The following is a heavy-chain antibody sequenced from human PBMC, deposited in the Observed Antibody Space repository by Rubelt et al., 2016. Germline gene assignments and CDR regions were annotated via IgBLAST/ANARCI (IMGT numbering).Heavy chain of an antibody. J-gene: IGHJ4*02. D-gene: IGHD1-1*01. Sequence: QVQLVQSGAEVKKPGASVKVSCKASGYTFTSHYMHWVRQAPGQGLEWMGIINPSGGSTSYAQKVQGRVTMTRDTSTSTAYLELRSLRSDDTAVYYCARDVRESSNWYEEGNDYWGPGAQVTVSS. CDR3: ARDVRESSNWYEEGNDY. V-gene: IGHV1-46*01. CDR2: INPSGGST. CDR1: GYTFTSHY.